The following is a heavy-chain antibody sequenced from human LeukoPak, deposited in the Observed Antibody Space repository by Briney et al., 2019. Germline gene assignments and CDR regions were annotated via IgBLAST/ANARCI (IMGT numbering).Heavy chain of an antibody. Sequence: PGGSLRLSCAAPGFTFSSFGMHWVRQAPGKGLEWVAVIWYDASNKYCADSVKGRFTISRDNSKNTLYLQMNSLRDDDTAVYYCVRGVGVSRFNYLDPWGQGTLVIVSS. D-gene: IGHD1-7*01. V-gene: IGHV3-33*01. J-gene: IGHJ5*02. CDR1: GFTFSSFG. CDR3: VRGVGVSRFNYLDP. CDR2: IWYDASNK.